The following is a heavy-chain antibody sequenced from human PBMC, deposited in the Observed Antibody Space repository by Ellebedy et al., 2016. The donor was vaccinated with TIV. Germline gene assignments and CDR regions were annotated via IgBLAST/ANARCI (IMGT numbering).Heavy chain of an antibody. J-gene: IGHJ4*02. V-gene: IGHV1-2*02. CDR3: ARSVRLRLGELSFPDY. CDR2: INPNSGGT. D-gene: IGHD3-16*02. CDR1: GYTFTGYY. Sequence: ASVQVSCXASGYTFTGYYMHWVLQAPGQGLEWMGWINPNSGGTNYAQKFQGRVTMTRDTSISTAYMELSRLRSDDTAVYYCARSVRLRLGELSFPDYWGQGTLVTVSS.